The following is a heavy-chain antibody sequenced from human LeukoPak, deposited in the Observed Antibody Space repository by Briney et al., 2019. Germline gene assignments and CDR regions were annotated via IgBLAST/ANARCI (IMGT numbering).Heavy chain of an antibody. CDR1: GYSFPNYW. D-gene: IGHD4-17*01. CDR3: ARQTYGGYMFDS. CDR2: IYPGDSET. J-gene: IGHJ4*02. V-gene: IGHV5-51*01. Sequence: GESLKISCKGSGYSFPNYWIAWVRQMPGKGLEWMGIIYPGDSETRYSPPFQGQVTISADKSISTAYLQWSSLKSSDSAMYYCARQTYGGYMFDSWGQGSLVTVSS.